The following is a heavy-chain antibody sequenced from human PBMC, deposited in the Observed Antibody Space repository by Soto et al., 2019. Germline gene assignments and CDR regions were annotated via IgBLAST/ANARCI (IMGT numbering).Heavy chain of an antibody. CDR2: ISGSGGST. D-gene: IGHD1-26*01. V-gene: IGHV3-23*01. CDR3: AKDSPVGATAYFDY. CDR1: GFTFSGSA. Sequence: GGSLRLSCAASGFTFSGSAMHWVRQASGKGLEWVSAISGSGGSTYYADSVKGRFTISRDNSKNTLYLQMNSLRAEDTAVYYCAKDSPVGATAYFDYWGQGTLVTVSS. J-gene: IGHJ4*02.